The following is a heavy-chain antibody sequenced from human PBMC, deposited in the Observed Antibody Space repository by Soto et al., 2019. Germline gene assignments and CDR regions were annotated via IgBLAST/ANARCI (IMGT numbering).Heavy chain of an antibody. V-gene: IGHV4-31*03. CDR1: GGSISSGGYY. Sequence: PSETLSLTCTVSGGSISSGGYYWSWIRQHPGKGLEWIGYINYSGSTYYNPSLKTRVTISLDTSKNQFSLKLSSVTAADTAVYYCARGYYYRSGSYSNWGQGTLVTVSS. CDR3: ARGYYYRSGSYSN. CDR2: INYSGST. J-gene: IGHJ4*02. D-gene: IGHD3-10*01.